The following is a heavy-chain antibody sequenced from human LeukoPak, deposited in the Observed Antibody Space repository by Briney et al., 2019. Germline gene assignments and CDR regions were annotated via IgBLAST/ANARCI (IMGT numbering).Heavy chain of an antibody. CDR1: GGSISSSSYY. J-gene: IGHJ4*02. CDR2: IYYSGST. Sequence: PSETLSLTCTVSGGSISSSSYYWGWIRQPPGKGLEWIRSIYYSGSTYYNPSLKSRVTISVDTSKNQFSLKLSSVTAADTAVYYCARLRVAVIDYWGQGTLATVSS. D-gene: IGHD6-19*01. CDR3: ARLRVAVIDY. V-gene: IGHV4-39*01.